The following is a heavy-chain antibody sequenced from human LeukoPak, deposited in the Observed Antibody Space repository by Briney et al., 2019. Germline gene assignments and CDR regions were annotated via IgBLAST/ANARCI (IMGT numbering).Heavy chain of an antibody. CDR3: ARGTVAGKAPY. D-gene: IGHD6-19*01. CDR1: GFTFSSYS. Sequence: GGSLRLSCAASGFTFSSYSMNWVRQAPGKGLEWVSSISSSGSTIYYADSVKGRFSISRDNAKNSLHLQMNSLRVEDTAVYYCARGTVAGKAPYWGQGTLVTVSS. V-gene: IGHV3-48*01. CDR2: ISSSGSTI. J-gene: IGHJ4*02.